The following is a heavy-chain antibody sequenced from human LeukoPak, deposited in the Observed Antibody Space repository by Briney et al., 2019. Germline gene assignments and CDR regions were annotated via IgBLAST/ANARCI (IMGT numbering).Heavy chain of an antibody. V-gene: IGHV3-7*01. D-gene: IGHD2/OR15-2a*01. CDR1: GFTFSRHW. J-gene: IGHJ3*01. Sequence: PGGSLRLSCVASGFTFSRHWLSWVRQAPGKGLEWVTNIKYDGSEKHYVDSVRGRFTFSRDNAKNSLYLQMNSLRAEDTAVYYCAREGVYCKSDGCHGFRAFDLWGQGTMVTVSS. CDR3: AREGVYCKSDGCHGFRAFDL. CDR2: IKYDGSEK.